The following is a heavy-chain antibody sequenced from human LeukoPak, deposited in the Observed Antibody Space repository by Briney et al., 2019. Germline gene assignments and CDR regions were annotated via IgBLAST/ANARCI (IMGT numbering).Heavy chain of an antibody. J-gene: IGHJ6*03. V-gene: IGHV4-59*01. Sequence: SETLSLTCTVSGGSISSYYWSWIRQPPRKGLEWIGYIYYSGSTNYNPSLKSRVTISVDTSKNQFSLKLSSVTAADTAVYYCARVSPYYDFWSGYFPRGGDYYYYYMDVWGKGTTVTVSS. CDR1: GGSISSYY. D-gene: IGHD3-3*01. CDR3: ARVSPYYDFWSGYFPRGGDYYYYYMDV. CDR2: IYYSGST.